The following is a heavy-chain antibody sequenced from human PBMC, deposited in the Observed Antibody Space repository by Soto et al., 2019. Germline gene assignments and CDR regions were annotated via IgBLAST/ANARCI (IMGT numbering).Heavy chain of an antibody. J-gene: IGHJ4*02. Sequence: PSETLSLTCTVSGGSISSSSYYWGWIRQPPGKGLEWIGSIYYSGSTYYNPSLKSRVTISVDTSKNQFSLKLSSVTAADTAVYYCARNVYYYGSGSYSDYWGQGTLVTVSS. D-gene: IGHD3-10*01. V-gene: IGHV4-39*01. CDR1: GGSISSSSYY. CDR2: IYYSGST. CDR3: ARNVYYYGSGSYSDY.